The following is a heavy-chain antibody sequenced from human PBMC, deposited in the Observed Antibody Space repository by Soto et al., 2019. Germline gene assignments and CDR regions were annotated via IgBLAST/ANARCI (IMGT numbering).Heavy chain of an antibody. CDR1: GFTFSAYA. V-gene: IGHV3-23*01. Sequence: EVQLLESGGGVVQPGGSLRLSCAASGFTFSAYAMSGVRQAPGKGLQWVSGVGGSDTDKHYADSVRGRFTVSRDNSKNTLYLQMNSLRVDDTAVSYCAKDSTAVNGVWDPFDMWGQGTEVTVSS. D-gene: IGHD2-8*01. CDR3: AKDSTAVNGVWDPFDM. CDR2: VGGSDTDK. J-gene: IGHJ3*02.